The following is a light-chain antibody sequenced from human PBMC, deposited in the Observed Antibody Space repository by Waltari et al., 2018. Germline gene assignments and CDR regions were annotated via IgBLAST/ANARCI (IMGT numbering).Light chain of an antibody. CDR2: NNN. V-gene: IGLV1-44*01. CDR3: AAWDDSLNAWM. CDR1: SSNVGPNY. J-gene: IGLJ3*02. Sequence: QSVLTQPPSTSGTPGQRVTISCSGSSSNVGPNYVSWYQQLPGTVPTLLIYNNNRRPSGVPDRFSGSKSGTSASLTISGLQSEDEADYYCAAWDDSLNAWMFGGGTKLTVL.